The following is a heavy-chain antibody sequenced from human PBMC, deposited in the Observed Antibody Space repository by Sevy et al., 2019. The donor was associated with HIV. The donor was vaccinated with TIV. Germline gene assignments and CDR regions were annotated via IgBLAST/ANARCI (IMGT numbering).Heavy chain of an antibody. Sequence: ASVKVSCKASGGTFSSYAISWVRQAPGQGLEWMGGIIPIFGTANYAQKFQGRVTITADESTSTAYMELSSLRSEDTAVYYWGGGGSGWGSSWYIYWGQGTLVTVSS. CDR2: IIPIFGTA. CDR3: GGGGSGWGSSWYIY. J-gene: IGHJ4*02. V-gene: IGHV1-69*13. CDR1: GGTFSSYA. D-gene: IGHD6-13*01.